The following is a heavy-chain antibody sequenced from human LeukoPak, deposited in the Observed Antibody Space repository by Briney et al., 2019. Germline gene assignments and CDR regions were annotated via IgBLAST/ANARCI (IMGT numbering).Heavy chain of an antibody. V-gene: IGHV4-59*01. CDR3: ARAEDCGGDCYHFDY. CDR1: GGSISSYY. Sequence: SSETLSLTCTVSGGSISSYYWSWLRQPPGKGLEGIGYIYCSGSTNYNPSLKSRVTISVDTSKNQFSLKLSSVTAADTAVYYCARAEDCGGDCYHFDYWGQGTLVTVSS. D-gene: IGHD2-21*02. J-gene: IGHJ4*02. CDR2: IYCSGST.